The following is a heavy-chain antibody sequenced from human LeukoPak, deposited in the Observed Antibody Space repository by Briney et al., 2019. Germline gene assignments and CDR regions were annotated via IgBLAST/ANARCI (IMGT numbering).Heavy chain of an antibody. CDR1: GFTFSSYW. CDR2: IKQDGSEK. D-gene: IGHD2-15*01. Sequence: SGGSLRLSCAASGFTFSSYWMSWVRQAPGKGLEWVANIKQDGSEKYYVDSVKGRFTISRDNAKNSLCLQMNSLRAEDTAVYYCAGDLPLYCSGGSCYSAYWGQGTLVTVSS. J-gene: IGHJ4*02. CDR3: AGDLPLYCSGGSCYSAY. V-gene: IGHV3-7*04.